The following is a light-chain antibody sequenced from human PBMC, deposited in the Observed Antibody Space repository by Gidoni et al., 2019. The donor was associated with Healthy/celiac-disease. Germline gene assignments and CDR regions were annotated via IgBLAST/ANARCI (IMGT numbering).Light chain of an antibody. V-gene: IGKV3-20*01. CDR3: QQYGSSRT. CDR1: QSVSSSY. CDR2: GAS. Sequence: IVLTQSPGTLSLSPGERATLSCRASQSVSSSYLAWYQQKPGQAPRLLIYGASSRATGIPDRFSGSGSGTDFTITISRLEPEDVAVYYCQQYGSSRTFGQGTKVEIK. J-gene: IGKJ1*01.